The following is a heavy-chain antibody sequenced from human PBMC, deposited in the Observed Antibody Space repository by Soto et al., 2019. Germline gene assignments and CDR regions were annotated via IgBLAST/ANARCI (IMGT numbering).Heavy chain of an antibody. CDR3: ARVLLYGDYADYYGMDV. CDR1: GGSISSGDYY. J-gene: IGHJ6*02. Sequence: PSETLSLTCTVSGGSISSGDYYWSWIRQPPGKGLEWIGYIYYSGSTYYNPSLKSRVTISVDTSKNQFSLKLSSVTAADTAVYYCARVLLYGDYADYYGMDVWGQGTTVTVSS. CDR2: IYYSGST. D-gene: IGHD4-17*01. V-gene: IGHV4-30-4*01.